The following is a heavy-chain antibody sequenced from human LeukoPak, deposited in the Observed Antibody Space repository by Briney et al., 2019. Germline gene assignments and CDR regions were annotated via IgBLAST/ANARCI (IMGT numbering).Heavy chain of an antibody. CDR3: ARRVPMVRGRYFDY. V-gene: IGHV4-34*01. J-gene: IGHJ4*02. CDR1: GGSFSGYY. Sequence: PSETLSLTCAVYGGSFSGYYWSWIRQPPGKGLEWIGEINHSGSTNYNPSLKSRVTISVDTSKNQFSLKLSSVTAADTAVYYCARRVPMVRGRYFDYWGQGTLVTVSS. D-gene: IGHD3-10*01. CDR2: INHSGST.